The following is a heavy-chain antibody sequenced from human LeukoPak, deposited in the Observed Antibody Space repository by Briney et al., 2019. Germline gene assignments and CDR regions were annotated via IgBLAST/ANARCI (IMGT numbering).Heavy chain of an antibody. D-gene: IGHD1-7*01. V-gene: IGHV1-18*01. CDR3: ARAGLTGTTPFDP. J-gene: IGHJ5*02. CDR1: GYTFTIYG. Sequence: ASVTVSCTSSGYTFTIYGISWVRQAPGQGLEWMGWISAYNGNTNYAQKLQGRVTMTTDTSTSTAYMELRSLRSDDTAVYYCARAGLTGTTPFDPWGQGTLVTVSS. CDR2: ISAYNGNT.